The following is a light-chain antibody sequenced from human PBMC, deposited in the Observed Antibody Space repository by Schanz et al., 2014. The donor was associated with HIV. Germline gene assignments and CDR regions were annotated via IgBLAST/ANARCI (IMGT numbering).Light chain of an antibody. V-gene: IGKV1-5*03. CDR1: QTIGTW. Sequence: DIQMTQSPATLSASIGDRVTITCRASQTIGTWLAWYQQKPGKAPKVLIYQASILQKGVPSTFSGAGSGTEFTLTISSLQPDDFAVYYCQQYNDWPPITFGQGTRLEIK. J-gene: IGKJ5*01. CDR2: QAS. CDR3: QQYNDWPPIT.